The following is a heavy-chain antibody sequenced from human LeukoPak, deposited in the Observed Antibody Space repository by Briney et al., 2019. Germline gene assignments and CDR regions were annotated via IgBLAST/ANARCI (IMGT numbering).Heavy chain of an antibody. J-gene: IGHJ4*02. V-gene: IGHV1-2*02. CDR2: INPITGDT. Sequence: ASVKVSCKASGYTFTGYYMFWVRQAPGQGPEWMGWINPITGDTGTAQKFQGRVTLTRDTSISTAYMELSRLRSDDTAVYYCATEVKIWGQGTLVTVSS. CDR1: GYTFTGYY. CDR3: ATEVKI.